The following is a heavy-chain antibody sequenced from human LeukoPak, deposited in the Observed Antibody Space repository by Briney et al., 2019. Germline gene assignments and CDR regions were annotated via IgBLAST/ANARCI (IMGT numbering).Heavy chain of an antibody. CDR1: GFTFNSYW. J-gene: IGHJ6*02. D-gene: IGHD3-16*01. Sequence: GGSLRLSCAASGFTFNSYWMSWARQAPGKGLEWVASINHNGNVNYYVDSVKGRFTISRDNAKNSLYLQMSNLRAEDTAVYFCARGGGLDVCGQGATVTVSS. CDR2: INHNGNVN. V-gene: IGHV3-7*03. CDR3: ARGGGLDV.